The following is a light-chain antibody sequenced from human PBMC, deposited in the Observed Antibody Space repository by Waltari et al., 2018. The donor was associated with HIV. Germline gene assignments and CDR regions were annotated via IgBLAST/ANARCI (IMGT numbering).Light chain of an antibody. CDR1: SSTTGCTY. J-gene: IGLJ3*02. V-gene: IGLV1-47*01. Sequence: SVLTPPTPASGTPGQRVTLSCSGSSSTTGCTYVSRYQQLPGTAPKRLIYRNNQRPSGVPDRFSGSKSGTSASLAISGLRSEDEADYYCAAWDDSLSGRVFGGGTKLTVL. CDR2: RNN. CDR3: AAWDDSLSGRV.